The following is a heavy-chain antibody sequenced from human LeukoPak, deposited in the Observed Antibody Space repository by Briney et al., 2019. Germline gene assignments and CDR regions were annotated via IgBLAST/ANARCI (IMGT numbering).Heavy chain of an antibody. CDR1: GDSVSSNSAA. J-gene: IGHJ6*04. Sequence: SQTLSLTCAISGDSVSSNSAAWNWIRQSPSRGLEWLGRTYYRSKWYNDYAVSVKSRITINPDTSKNQFSLQLNSVTPEDTAVYYRARGYDILTGYYVDYYYYGMDVWGKGTTVTVSS. V-gene: IGHV6-1*01. D-gene: IGHD3-9*01. CDR3: ARGYDILTGYYVDYYYYGMDV. CDR2: TYYRSKWYN.